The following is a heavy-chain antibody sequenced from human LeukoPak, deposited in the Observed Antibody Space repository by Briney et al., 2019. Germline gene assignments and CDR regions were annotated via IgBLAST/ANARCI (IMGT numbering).Heavy chain of an antibody. CDR1: GFTFSHYG. D-gene: IGHD4-17*01. J-gene: IGHJ6*03. V-gene: IGHV3-30*02. CDR3: AKHKDDHGDYYYMDV. CDR2: ISYDGSKK. Sequence: PGGSLRLSCAASGFTFSHYGIHWVRQAPGNGLEWVAFISYDGSKKYYGHSVKGRFTISRDNSKNTLHLQMNSLRAEDTAVFYCAKHKDDHGDYYYMDVWGKGTTVTVSS.